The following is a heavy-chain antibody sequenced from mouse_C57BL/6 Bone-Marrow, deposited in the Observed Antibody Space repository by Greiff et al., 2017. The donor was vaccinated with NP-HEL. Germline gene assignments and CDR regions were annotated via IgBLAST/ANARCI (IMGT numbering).Heavy chain of an antibody. V-gene: IGHV1-15*01. CDR2: IDPDAGGT. CDR1: GYTFTDYE. Sequence: QVQLQQPGAELVRPGASVTLSCKASGYTFTDYEMHWVKQTPVHGLEWIGAIDPDAGGTAYNQKFKGKAILTADKSSSTAYMELRSLTSENSAVYYCTLVFAYWGRGTLVTVSA. J-gene: IGHJ3*01. CDR3: TLVFAY.